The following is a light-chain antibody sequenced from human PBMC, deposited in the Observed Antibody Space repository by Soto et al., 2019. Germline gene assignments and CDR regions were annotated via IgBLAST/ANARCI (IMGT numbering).Light chain of an antibody. CDR2: GAS. CDR1: QSVSSK. V-gene: IGKV3-15*01. Sequence: EVVMTQSPATLSVSPGERATLSCRASQSVSSKLACYQQKPGQAPRLLIYGASSRATCIPVRFSGSGSGTEFTLTISSLQPEDFATYYCHQYNSYPWTFGQGTKVDIK. J-gene: IGKJ1*01. CDR3: HQYNSYPWT.